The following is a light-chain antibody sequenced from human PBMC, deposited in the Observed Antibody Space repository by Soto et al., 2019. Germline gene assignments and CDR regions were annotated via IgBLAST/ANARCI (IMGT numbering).Light chain of an antibody. J-gene: IGLJ1*01. CDR2: DDG. CDR1: NIGSKS. Sequence: SYELTQPPSVSVAPGQTARITCGGNNIGSKSVHWYQQKPGQAPVLVIYDDGDRPSGIPERFSGSNSGNTATLTISRVEARDEADYFCQVWDSSSDHREVFGNGTKVTVL. V-gene: IGLV3-21*02. CDR3: QVWDSSSDHREV.